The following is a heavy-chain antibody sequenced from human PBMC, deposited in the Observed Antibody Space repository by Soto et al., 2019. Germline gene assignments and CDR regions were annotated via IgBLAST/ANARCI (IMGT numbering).Heavy chain of an antibody. Sequence: QVQLVESGGGVVQPGRSLRLSCAASGFTLSSVGMHWVRQAPGKGLEWVGVTPYNENTKYYGASVKSRFTISRDNPKNMVYLEMNSLRAEDTAVYYCAKEESSGYYRTADYWGQGTLVSVSS. D-gene: IGHD6-19*01. CDR2: TPYNENTK. CDR1: GFTLSSVG. CDR3: AKEESSGYYRTADY. J-gene: IGHJ4*02. V-gene: IGHV3-30*18.